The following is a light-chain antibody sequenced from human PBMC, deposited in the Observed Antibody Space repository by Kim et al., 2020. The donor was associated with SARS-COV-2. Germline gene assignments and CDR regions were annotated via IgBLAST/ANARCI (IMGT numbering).Light chain of an antibody. Sequence: VAMGQTVSITCQGESLRGYYASWYQQKPGQAPVVVIYGKNNRPSGIPDRFSGSSSGNTASLTITGTQAGDEADYYCNARDSNDNVVFGGGTQLTVL. CDR2: GKN. CDR1: SLRGYY. CDR3: NARDSNDNVV. J-gene: IGLJ2*01. V-gene: IGLV3-19*01.